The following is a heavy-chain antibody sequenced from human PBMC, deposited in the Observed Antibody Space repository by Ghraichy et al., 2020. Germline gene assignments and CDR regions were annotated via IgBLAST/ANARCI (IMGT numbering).Heavy chain of an antibody. V-gene: IGHV1-58*01. CDR3: AADMLPTYDFWSGYHSPSFLMDV. CDR1: GFTFTSSA. CDR2: IVVGSGNT. Sequence: SVKVSCKASGFTFTSSAVQWVRQARGQRLEWIGWIVVGSGNTNYAQKFQERVTITRDMSTSTAYMELGSLRSEDTAVYYCAADMLPTYDFWSGYHSPSFLMDVWGQGTTVTVSS. D-gene: IGHD3-3*01. J-gene: IGHJ6*02.